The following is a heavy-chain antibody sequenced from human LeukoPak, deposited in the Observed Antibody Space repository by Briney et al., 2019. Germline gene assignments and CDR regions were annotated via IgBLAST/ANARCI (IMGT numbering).Heavy chain of an antibody. CDR2: IYYSGST. V-gene: IGHV4-59*01. CDR3: ARGRYSGTPYFDY. D-gene: IGHD1-26*01. J-gene: IGHJ4*02. Sequence: SETLSLTCTVSGGPISSYYWSWIRQPPGKGLEWIGYIYYSGSTNYNPSLKSRVTISVDTSKNQFSLKLSSVTAADTAVYYCARGRYSGTPYFDYWGRGTLVTVSS. CDR1: GGPISSYY.